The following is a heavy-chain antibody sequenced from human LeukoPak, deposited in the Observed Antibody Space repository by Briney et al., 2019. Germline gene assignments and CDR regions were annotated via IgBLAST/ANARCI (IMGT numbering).Heavy chain of an antibody. CDR2: MSPSDGST. D-gene: IGHD5-24*01. Sequence: ASVKVSCKASGHTFTSLRVHWVRQAPGQGLEWMGIMSPSDGSTDYAQKFQGRITMTRDASTNTAYMELSSLRSEDTAVYYCARDDGYYGMDVWGQGTTVTVSS. CDR1: GHTFTSLR. V-gene: IGHV1-46*01. CDR3: ARDDGYYGMDV. J-gene: IGHJ6*02.